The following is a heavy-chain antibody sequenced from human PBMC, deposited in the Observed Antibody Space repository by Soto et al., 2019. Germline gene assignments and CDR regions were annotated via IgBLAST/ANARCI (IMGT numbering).Heavy chain of an antibody. D-gene: IGHD2-8*01. V-gene: IGHV4-59*01. CDR3: ARLIGNSWLDS. CDR2: VFHSGTT. CDR1: GGSISTYY. J-gene: IGHJ5*01. Sequence: SETLSLTCTVSGGSISTYYWNWIRQPPGRGLEWIGYVFHSGTTNYNPSLKGRVTMSVDTSKNRLSLKLNSVTAADTAVYYCARLIGNSWLDSWGQGTLVTVSS.